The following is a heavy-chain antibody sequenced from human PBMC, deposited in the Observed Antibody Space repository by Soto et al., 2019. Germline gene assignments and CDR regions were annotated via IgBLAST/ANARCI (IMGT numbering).Heavy chain of an antibody. Sequence: EVQLLESGGGLVQPGGSLRLSCAASGFTFSRYAMSWVRQAPGKGLEWVSTISGSGGSTYSADSVKGRFTISRDNSKNPLYRQMNSLRAEDTAVYYCAKDGLGAYSYGSYYFDYWGQGTLVTVSS. J-gene: IGHJ4*02. CDR1: GFTFSRYA. CDR2: ISGSGGST. D-gene: IGHD5-18*01. V-gene: IGHV3-23*01. CDR3: AKDGLGAYSYGSYYFDY.